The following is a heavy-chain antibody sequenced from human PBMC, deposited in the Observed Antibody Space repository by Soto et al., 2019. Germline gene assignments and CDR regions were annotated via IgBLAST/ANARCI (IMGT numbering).Heavy chain of an antibody. CDR1: GYTFTSYG. Sequence: QVQLVQSGAEVKKPGASVKVSCKTSGYTFTSYGIAWVRQAPGQGLEWMGWISTSKGNTNYAQKFQGRVTMTTDTSTSTGYMELRSLRSDDTALYHCATRSTAFDSWGQGTLVTVSS. CDR2: ISTSKGNT. V-gene: IGHV1-18*01. CDR3: ATRSTAFDS. J-gene: IGHJ4*02.